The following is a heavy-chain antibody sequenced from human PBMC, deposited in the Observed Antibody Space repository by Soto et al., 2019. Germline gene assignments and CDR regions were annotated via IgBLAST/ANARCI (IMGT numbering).Heavy chain of an antibody. CDR1: GGSFSGYY. CDR2: INHSGST. D-gene: IGHD2-2*01. CDR3: ASATSEIYYYYYGMDV. V-gene: IGHV4-34*01. Sequence: LSLTCAVYGGSFSGYYWSWIRQPPGKGLEWIGEINHSGSTNYNPSLKSRVTISVDTSKNQFSLKLSSVTAADTAVYYCASATSEIYYYYYGMDVWGQGTTVTVSS. J-gene: IGHJ6*02.